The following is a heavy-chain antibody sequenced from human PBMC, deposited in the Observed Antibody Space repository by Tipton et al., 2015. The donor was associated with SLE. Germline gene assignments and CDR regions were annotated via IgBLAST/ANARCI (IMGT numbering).Heavy chain of an antibody. J-gene: IGHJ4*02. Sequence: SLRLSCTASGLNFGDYALSWVRHAPGKGLEWVGFIRSKSNGGTAEYAASVKDRFTISRDDSKSVAYLQMDSLRSEDTGVYYCISEESWGQGTQVTVSA. CDR3: ISEES. CDR1: GLNFGDYA. CDR2: IRSKSNGGTA. V-gene: IGHV3-49*04.